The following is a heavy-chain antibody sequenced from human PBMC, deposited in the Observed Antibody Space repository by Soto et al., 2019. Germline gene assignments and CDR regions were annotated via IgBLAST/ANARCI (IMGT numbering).Heavy chain of an antibody. J-gene: IGHJ4*02. CDR2: ILHDGNNK. D-gene: IGHD3-10*01. Sequence: QVQLVESGGGVVQPGRSLRLSCAASGFTFSNYIMHWVRQAPGKGLVWVAIILHDGNNKYYADSVKGRFTISRDNSKTTLYLQMNSLRTEDTAIYYCARDDEGGSYCDLGYWGQGTLVTVSS. CDR1: GFTFSNYI. V-gene: IGHV3-30-3*01. CDR3: ARDDEGGSYCDLGY.